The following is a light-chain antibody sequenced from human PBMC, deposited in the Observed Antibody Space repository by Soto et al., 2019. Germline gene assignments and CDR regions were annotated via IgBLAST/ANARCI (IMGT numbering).Light chain of an antibody. CDR3: QKYNSAPLT. CDR1: QGISNY. V-gene: IGKV1-27*01. Sequence: DIQMTQSPFTLSASVGDRVTITCRASQGISNYLAWYQQRPGKVPKLLIYAASTLQSGVPSRFSGSGSGTDFTLTISSLQPEDVATYYCQKYNSAPLTFGQGTRLEIK. CDR2: AAS. J-gene: IGKJ5*01.